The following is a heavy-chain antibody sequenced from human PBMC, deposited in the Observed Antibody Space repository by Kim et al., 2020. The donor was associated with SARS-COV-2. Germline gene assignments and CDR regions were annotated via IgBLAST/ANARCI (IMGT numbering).Heavy chain of an antibody. V-gene: IGHV3-9*01. Sequence: DSAKGRITNSRDNAKNSLYLQMNSLRAEDTALYYCTKGWVSSSGRGDLFDYWGQGTLVTVSS. D-gene: IGHD6-19*01. CDR3: TKGWVSSSGRGDLFDY. J-gene: IGHJ4*02.